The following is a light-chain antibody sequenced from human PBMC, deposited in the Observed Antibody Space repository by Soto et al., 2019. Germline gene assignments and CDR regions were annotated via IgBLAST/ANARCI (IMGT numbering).Light chain of an antibody. CDR2: RNI. CDR3: VVSDYSLSSVI. J-gene: IGLJ2*01. Sequence: QSVLTQPPSTSGTPGQTVTISCSGSTSNIGTNYVFWYQQFPGVAPKLVIYRNIHRPSGIPDRFSGSKSGTSATLVISGLRSEDEADYYCVVSDYSLSSVIFGGGTKVTVL. V-gene: IGLV1-47*01. CDR1: TSNIGTNY.